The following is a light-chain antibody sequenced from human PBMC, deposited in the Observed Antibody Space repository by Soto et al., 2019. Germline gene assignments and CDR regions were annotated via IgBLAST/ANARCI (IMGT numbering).Light chain of an antibody. CDR2: DVS. CDR1: SSDVGGYNY. V-gene: IGLV2-14*01. CDR3: SSYTSSSTHNYV. Sequence: QSVLTQPASVSGSAGQSVTISCTGTSSDVGGYNYVSWYQQHPGKAPKLMIYDVSNRPSGVSNRFSGSKSGNTASLTISGLQAEDEADYYCSSYTSSSTHNYVFGTGTKVTV. J-gene: IGLJ1*01.